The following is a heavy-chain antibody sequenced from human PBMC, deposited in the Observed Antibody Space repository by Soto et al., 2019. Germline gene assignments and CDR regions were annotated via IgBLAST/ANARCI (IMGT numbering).Heavy chain of an antibody. V-gene: IGHV4-59*08. Sequence: SETLSLTCTVSGGSISSYYWSWIRQPPGKGLEWVGHIYYSGSTNYNPSLKSRVTISVDTSKNQFSLKLSSVTAADTAVYYCARTGGMVRGVSRMDVWGQGTTVTVSS. CDR2: IYYSGST. CDR1: GGSISSYY. CDR3: ARTGGMVRGVSRMDV. J-gene: IGHJ6*02. D-gene: IGHD3-10*01.